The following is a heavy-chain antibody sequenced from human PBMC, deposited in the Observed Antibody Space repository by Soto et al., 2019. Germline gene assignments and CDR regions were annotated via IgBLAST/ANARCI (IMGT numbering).Heavy chain of an antibody. Sequence: QVQLQQWGAGLLKPSETLSLTCAVYGGSFSGYYWSWIRQPPGKGLEWIGEINHSGSTNYNPSLKSRVTISVDTSKNQFSLKLSSVTAADTAVYYCARGRRDKYSSRYYFDYWGQGTLVTVSS. V-gene: IGHV4-34*01. J-gene: IGHJ4*02. CDR2: INHSGST. CDR1: GGSFSGYY. CDR3: ARGRRDKYSSRYYFDY. D-gene: IGHD6-13*01.